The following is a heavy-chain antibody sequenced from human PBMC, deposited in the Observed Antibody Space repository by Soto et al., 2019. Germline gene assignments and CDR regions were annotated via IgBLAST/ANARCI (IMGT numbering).Heavy chain of an antibody. CDR2: VYYSGST. V-gene: IGHV4-59*01. CDR1: GGSISSYY. CDR3: ARAAVAADHYYYYGMDV. Sequence: QVRLEESGPGLVKPSETLSLTCTVSGGSISSYYWNWIRQPPGKGLEWIGYVYYSGSTNYNPSLKSRVTISVDPSRTQCSLKLNSVSAADTAVYYCARAAVAADHYYYYGMDVWGQGTTVTVSS. J-gene: IGHJ6*02. D-gene: IGHD6-19*01.